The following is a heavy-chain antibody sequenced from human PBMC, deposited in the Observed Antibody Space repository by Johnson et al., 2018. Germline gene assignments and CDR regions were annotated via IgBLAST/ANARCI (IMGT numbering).Heavy chain of an antibody. Sequence: VQLVESGGGLVQPGGSLRLSCAASGFTFNSYSMNWVRQAPGRGLEWVSHLSSSGSPIYYADSVKGRFTISRDNARESLFLQMNSLIDEDTAVYYCARGDRGSYWNYFDYWGQGTLVTVSS. D-gene: IGHD1-26*01. V-gene: IGHV3-48*02. CDR1: GFTFNSYS. J-gene: IGHJ4*02. CDR2: LSSSGSPI. CDR3: ARGDRGSYWNYFDY.